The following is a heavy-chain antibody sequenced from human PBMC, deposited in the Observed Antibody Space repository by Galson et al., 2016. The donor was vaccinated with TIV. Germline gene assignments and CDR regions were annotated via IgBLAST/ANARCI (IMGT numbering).Heavy chain of an antibody. J-gene: IGHJ6*02. V-gene: IGHV3-23*01. Sequence: SLRLSCAASGFTFSSYALTWVRQAPGKGLEWVSAISGGGGSSYYGDSVKGRFTISRDNSEKMLYLQMNSLRAEDTAVYSCAKVPSSGFSYYYGIDVWGQGTTVTVS. CDR3: AKVPSSGFSYYYGIDV. D-gene: IGHD3-22*01. CDR1: GFTFSSYA. CDR2: ISGGGGSS.